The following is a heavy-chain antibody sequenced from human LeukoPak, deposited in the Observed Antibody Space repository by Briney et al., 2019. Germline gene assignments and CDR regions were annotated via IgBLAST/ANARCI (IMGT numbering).Heavy chain of an antibody. D-gene: IGHD3-22*01. CDR1: GFIFRHYT. CDR2: ISTGGSNI. CDR3: TRMLHYDSTGYFGLGY. J-gene: IGHJ4*02. V-gene: IGHV3-21*01. Sequence: GGSLRLSCAASGFIFRHYTMHWDRQAPGKGLEWVSSISTGGSNIVYADSVKGRFTISRDNAKNSLYLQMNSLRAEDTAVYYFTRMLHYDSTGYFGLGYWGQGTLVTVSS.